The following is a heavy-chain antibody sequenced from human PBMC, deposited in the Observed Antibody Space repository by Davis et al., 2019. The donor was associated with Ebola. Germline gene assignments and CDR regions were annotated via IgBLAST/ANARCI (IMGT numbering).Heavy chain of an antibody. J-gene: IGHJ4*02. Sequence: GESLKISCAASGFTVSSNYMSWVRQAPGKGLEWVSVIYSGGSTYYADSVKGRFTISRDNSKNTLYLQMNSLRAEDTAVYYCARALPSGSYGEFDYWGQGTLVTVSS. V-gene: IGHV3-53*01. CDR3: ARALPSGSYGEFDY. CDR1: GFTVSSNY. CDR2: IYSGGST. D-gene: IGHD1-26*01.